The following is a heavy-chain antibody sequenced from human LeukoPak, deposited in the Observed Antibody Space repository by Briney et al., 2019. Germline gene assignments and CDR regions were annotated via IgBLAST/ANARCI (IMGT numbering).Heavy chain of an antibody. J-gene: IGHJ4*02. Sequence: GGSLRLSCAASGFTFSSYGMHWVRQAPGKGLEWVAVIWYDGINKCYADSVKGRFTISRDNSKNTLYLQMNSLRAEDTAVYYCAKDILGIAAALVDYWGQGTLVTVSS. CDR3: AKDILGIAAALVDY. CDR1: GFTFSSYG. CDR2: IWYDGINK. V-gene: IGHV3-33*06. D-gene: IGHD6-13*01.